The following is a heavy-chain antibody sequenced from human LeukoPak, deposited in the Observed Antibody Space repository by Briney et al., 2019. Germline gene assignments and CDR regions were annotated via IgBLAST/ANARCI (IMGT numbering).Heavy chain of an antibody. J-gene: IGHJ4*02. D-gene: IGHD3-10*01. CDR2: IGDYSGHR. V-gene: IGHV1-18*01. Sequence: ASVKVSCKASGYSFTGYGISWVRQAPGQGLEWMGWIGDYSGHRNYAQKVQARITMTIDTSTNTAYMELTSVRSDDTAVYYCARDRYGTGRYDYWGQGTLVAVSS. CDR1: GYSFTGYG. CDR3: ARDRYGTGRYDY.